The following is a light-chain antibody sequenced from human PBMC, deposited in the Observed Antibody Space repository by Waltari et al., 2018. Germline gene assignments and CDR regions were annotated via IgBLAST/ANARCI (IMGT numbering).Light chain of an antibody. J-gene: IGLJ1*01. Sequence: QSALTQPPSASVSPGQSVTISCTGTSSDIGGYKYVSWYRQHPGKGPKLLIYEVSKRPSGVPNRFSGSKSGNTASLTVSGLQAEDEADYYCSSYAGSNNLVFGTGTKVTVL. CDR2: EVS. V-gene: IGLV2-8*01. CDR3: SSYAGSNNLV. CDR1: SSDIGGYKY.